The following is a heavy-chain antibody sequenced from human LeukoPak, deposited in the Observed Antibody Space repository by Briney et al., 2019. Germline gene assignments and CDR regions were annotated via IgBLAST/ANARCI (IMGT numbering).Heavy chain of an antibody. J-gene: IGHJ6*03. CDR1: GFTFSSYW. D-gene: IGHD1-7*01. Sequence: TGGSLRLSCAASGFTFSSYWMSWVRQAPGKGLEWVANIKQDGSEKYYVDSVKGRFTISRDNAKNSLYLQMNSLRAEDTAVYYCASFNWNYVLHYYYYMDVWGKGTTVTVSS. CDR3: ASFNWNYVLHYYYYMDV. V-gene: IGHV3-7*01. CDR2: IKQDGSEK.